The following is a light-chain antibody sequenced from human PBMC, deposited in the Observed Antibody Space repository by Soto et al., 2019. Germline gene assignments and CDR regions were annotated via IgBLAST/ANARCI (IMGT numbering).Light chain of an antibody. V-gene: IGKV1-39*01. CDR3: QQGYSPPFT. CDR2: DAS. CDR1: QTIASH. Sequence: DIQMAQSPSSLSASVGDRVTITCRASQTIASHLTWYQQKPGEAPKVLISDASTLQSGAPSRFSGSGSGTDFTLTIRGLQREDFATYYCQQGYSPPFTFGPGTKVDVK. J-gene: IGKJ3*01.